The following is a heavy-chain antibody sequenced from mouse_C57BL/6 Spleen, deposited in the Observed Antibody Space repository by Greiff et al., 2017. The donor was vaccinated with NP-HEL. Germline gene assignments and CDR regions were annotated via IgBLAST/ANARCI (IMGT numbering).Heavy chain of an antibody. CDR2: IRSKSNNYAT. D-gene: IGHD2-2*01. CDR3: VIYGYDGWFAY. V-gene: IGHV10-1*01. CDR1: GFSFNTYA. Sequence: EVKLVESGGGLVQPKGSLKLSCAASGFSFNTYAMNWVRQAPGKGLEWVARIRSKSNNYATYYADSVKDRFTISRDDSESMLYLQMNNLKTEDTAMYYCVIYGYDGWFAYWGQGTLVTVSA. J-gene: IGHJ3*01.